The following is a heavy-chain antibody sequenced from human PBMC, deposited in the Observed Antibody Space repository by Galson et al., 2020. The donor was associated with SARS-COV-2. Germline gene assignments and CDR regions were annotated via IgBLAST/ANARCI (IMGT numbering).Heavy chain of an antibody. V-gene: IGHV4-31*01. Sequence: SETLSLTCTVSGGSISSGGYYWSWIRQHPGKGLEWIGYIYYSGSTSYNPSLKSLVTISVDTSKNQFSLNLRSVSAADTAVYYCARTQVVRGWYDAFDIWGQGTMVTVSS. CDR2: IYYSGST. D-gene: IGHD6-19*01. CDR3: ARTQVVRGWYDAFDI. CDR1: GGSISSGGYY. J-gene: IGHJ3*02.